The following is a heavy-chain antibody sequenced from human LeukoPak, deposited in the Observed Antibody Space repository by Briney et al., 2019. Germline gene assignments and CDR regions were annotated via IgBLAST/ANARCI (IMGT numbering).Heavy chain of an antibody. Sequence: SETLSLTCTVSGGSISSYYWSWIRQPPGKGLEWIGYIYYSGSTNYNPSLKSRVIISVDTSKNQFSLKLSSVTAADTAVYYCATTYYYDSSGYSYDAFDIWGQGTMVTVSS. V-gene: IGHV4-59*08. J-gene: IGHJ3*02. CDR3: ATTYYYDSSGYSYDAFDI. D-gene: IGHD3-22*01. CDR1: GGSISSYY. CDR2: IYYSGST.